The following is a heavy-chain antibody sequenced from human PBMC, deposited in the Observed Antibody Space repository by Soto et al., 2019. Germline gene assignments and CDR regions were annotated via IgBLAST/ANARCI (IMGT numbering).Heavy chain of an antibody. CDR1: GGSFSGYY. CDR2: IGHGGGT. V-gene: IGHV4-34*01. D-gene: IGHD3-16*01. CDR3: ARHGGYYFDY. Sequence: SETLSHTCAVDGGSFSGYYWSWIRQPPGEGLEWIGEIGHGGGTVYNPSLETRVTISEDSSNNQFSLKLDSVTAADTAVYYCARHGGYYFDYWGQGAPVTVSS. J-gene: IGHJ4*02.